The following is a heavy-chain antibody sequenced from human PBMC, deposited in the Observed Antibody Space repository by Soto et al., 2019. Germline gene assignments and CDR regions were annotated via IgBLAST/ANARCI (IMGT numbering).Heavy chain of an antibody. CDR3: AKARDSGSYRPFDH. Sequence: PGGSLRLSCAASGFTFSNYGMHWVRQAPGKGLEWVAVIWYDGSNKYYADSVKGRFTMSRDNSKDTLFLQMNGLRAEDTAVYYCAKARDSGSYRPFDHWGPGTLVTVSS. D-gene: IGHD3-22*01. CDR1: GFTFSNYG. CDR2: IWYDGSNK. J-gene: IGHJ4*02. V-gene: IGHV3-33*03.